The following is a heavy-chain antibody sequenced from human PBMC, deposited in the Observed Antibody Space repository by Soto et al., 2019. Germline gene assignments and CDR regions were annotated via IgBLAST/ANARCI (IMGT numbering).Heavy chain of an antibody. V-gene: IGHV3-23*01. CDR1: GFTFSSYA. CDR3: ARGAEYFQY. J-gene: IGHJ1*01. CDR2: ISGSGGST. Sequence: LRLSCAVSGFTFSSYAMSWVRQAPGKGLEWVSAISGSGGSTYYAASVKGRFTISRDNAKNSLHLEMNSLRVEDTAVYYCARGAEYFQYWGQGTLVTVSS.